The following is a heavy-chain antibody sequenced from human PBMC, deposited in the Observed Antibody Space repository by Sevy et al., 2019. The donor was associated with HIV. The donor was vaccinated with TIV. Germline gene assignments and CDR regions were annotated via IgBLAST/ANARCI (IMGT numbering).Heavy chain of an antibody. Sequence: SETLSLTCTVSGGSISSYYWSWIRQPPGKGLEWVGYIYYSGSTNYNPSLKSRVTISVDTSKNQFSLKLSSVTAADTGGYYGAGTDASGLGYFDYWGQGTLVTVSS. D-gene: IGHD5-12*01. CDR3: AGTDASGLGYFDY. V-gene: IGHV4-59*01. J-gene: IGHJ4*02. CDR2: IYYSGST. CDR1: GGSISSYY.